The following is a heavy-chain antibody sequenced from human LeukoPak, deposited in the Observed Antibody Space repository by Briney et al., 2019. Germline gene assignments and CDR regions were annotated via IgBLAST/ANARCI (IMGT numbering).Heavy chain of an antibody. V-gene: IGHV3-30*02. CDR2: IRYDGSNK. Sequence: PGGSLRLSCAASGFTFSSYGMRWVRQAPGKGLEWVAFIRYDGSNKYYADSVKGRFTISRDNSKNTLYLQMNSLRAEDTAVYYCAKDGIGYFDWLFDYWGQGTLVTVSS. CDR1: GFTFSSYG. D-gene: IGHD3-9*01. J-gene: IGHJ4*02. CDR3: AKDGIGYFDWLFDY.